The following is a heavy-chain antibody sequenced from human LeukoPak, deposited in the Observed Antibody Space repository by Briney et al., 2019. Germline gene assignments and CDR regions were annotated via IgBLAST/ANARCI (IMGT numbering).Heavy chain of an antibody. CDR3: AKGPNWFDP. Sequence: GRSLRLSCAASGFTFSSYGMHWVRQAPGKGLEWVAVISYDGSNKYYADSVKGRFTISRDNSKNTLYLQMNSLRAEDTALYYCAKGPNWFDPWGQGTLVTVSS. V-gene: IGHV3-30*18. CDR1: GFTFSSYG. J-gene: IGHJ5*02. CDR2: ISYDGSNK.